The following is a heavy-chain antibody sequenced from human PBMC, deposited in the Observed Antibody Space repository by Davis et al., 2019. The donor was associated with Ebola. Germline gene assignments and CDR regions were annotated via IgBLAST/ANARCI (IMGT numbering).Heavy chain of an antibody. Sequence: SETLSLTCTVSGGSISSYYWSWIRQPAGKGLEWIGRIYTSGSTNYNPSLKSRVTMSVDTSKNQFSLKLSSVTAADTAVYYCARDWPPPYYYGSGSYYNNYYYYGMDVWGQGTTVTVSS. CDR1: GGSISSYY. J-gene: IGHJ6*02. CDR2: IYTSGST. CDR3: ARDWPPPYYYGSGSYYNNYYYYGMDV. D-gene: IGHD3-10*01. V-gene: IGHV4-4*07.